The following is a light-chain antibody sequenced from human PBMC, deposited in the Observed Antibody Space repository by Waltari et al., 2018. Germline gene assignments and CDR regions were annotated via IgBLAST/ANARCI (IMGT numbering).Light chain of an antibody. CDR2: NKH. CDR1: SSNIGSNT. V-gene: IGLV1-44*01. J-gene: IGLJ3*02. CDR3: ATWDDSLNGPV. Sequence: QSVLTQPPSASGTPGQRVTISCSGSSSNIGSNTVNWYQQLPGTAPKLLPYNKHQRPSGVPDRFSGSKSGTSASLAISGLQSEDEADYYCATWDDSLNGPVFGGGTKLTVL.